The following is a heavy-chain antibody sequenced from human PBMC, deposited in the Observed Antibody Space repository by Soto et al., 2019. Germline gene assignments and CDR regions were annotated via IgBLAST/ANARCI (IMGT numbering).Heavy chain of an antibody. J-gene: IGHJ4*02. V-gene: IGHV4-34*01. CDR1: GGSFSGYY. Sequence: SETLSLTCAVYGGSFSGYYWSWIRQPPGKGLEWIGEINHSGSTNYNPSLKSRVTISVDTSKNQFSLKLSSVTAADTAVYYCERAGRWLALVDYWGQGTLVTVS. CDR3: ERAGRWLALVDY. CDR2: INHSGST. D-gene: IGHD3-22*01.